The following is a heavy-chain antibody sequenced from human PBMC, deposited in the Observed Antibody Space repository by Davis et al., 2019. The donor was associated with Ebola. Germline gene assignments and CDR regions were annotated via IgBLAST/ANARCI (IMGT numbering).Heavy chain of an antibody. Sequence: GESLKISCAASGFSISDFYVSWIRQAPGKGLERISRIGGSGRYTNYADSVKGRFTISRDSAKSSLFLDMNRLRVEDTAVYYCALVDTAMAWGRGTLVTVS. D-gene: IGHD5-18*01. CDR3: ALVDTAMA. CDR1: GFSISDFY. CDR2: IGGSGRYT. J-gene: IGHJ4*02. V-gene: IGHV3-11*06.